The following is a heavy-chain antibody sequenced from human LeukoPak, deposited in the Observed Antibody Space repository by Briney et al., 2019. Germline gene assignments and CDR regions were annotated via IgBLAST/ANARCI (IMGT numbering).Heavy chain of an antibody. Sequence: GGSLRLSCAASGFTFSSYWMHWVRQAPGKGLEWVSTISNSGDATYYADSVKGRFTISRDNSKNTLYLQMNSLRAEDTAVYYCAKAPPYKKYFDYWGQGTLVTVSS. J-gene: IGHJ4*02. V-gene: IGHV3-23*01. CDR2: ISNSGDAT. CDR1: GFTFSSYW. CDR3: AKAPPYKKYFDY. D-gene: IGHD1-1*01.